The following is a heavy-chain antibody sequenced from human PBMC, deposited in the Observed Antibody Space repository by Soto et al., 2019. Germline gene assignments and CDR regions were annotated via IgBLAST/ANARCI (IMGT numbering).Heavy chain of an antibody. CDR1: GVTFNTYS. J-gene: IGHJ4*02. D-gene: IGHD4-17*01. V-gene: IGHV3-33*01. Sequence: QVQLEESGGGVVQPGRSLRLACEASGVTFNTYSMHWVRQPPGKGLEWLAAIWYDGTQKYDADSVKGRFIISRDNSKKTLDMERNSRKSEYSAVYYCARARGTTVSGLCHFYAWGQGALVTVSS. CDR2: IWYDGTQK. CDR3: ARARGTTVSGLCHFYA.